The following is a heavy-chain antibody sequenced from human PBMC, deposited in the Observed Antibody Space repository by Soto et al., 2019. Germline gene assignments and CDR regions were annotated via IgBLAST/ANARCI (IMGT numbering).Heavy chain of an antibody. V-gene: IGHV3-23*01. Sequence: GGSQRLSCAASGFTFSSYAMSWVRQAPGKGLEWVSAISGSGGSTYYADSVKGRFTISRDNSKNTLYLQMNSLRAEDTAVYYCAKDPGGNCSSTSCPSGIWFDPWGQGTLVTVSS. CDR3: AKDPGGNCSSTSCPSGIWFDP. J-gene: IGHJ5*02. CDR1: GFTFSSYA. CDR2: ISGSGGST. D-gene: IGHD2-2*01.